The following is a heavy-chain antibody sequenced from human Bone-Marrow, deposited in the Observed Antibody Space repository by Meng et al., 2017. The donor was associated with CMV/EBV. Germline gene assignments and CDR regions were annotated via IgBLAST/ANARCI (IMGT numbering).Heavy chain of an antibody. CDR3: AREAIVVVPAGIADPLDY. D-gene: IGHD2-2*02. V-gene: IGHV3-21*01. Sequence: GESLKISCAASGFTFSSYAMHWVRQAPGKGLEWVSSISSSSSYIYYADSVKGRFTISRDNAKNSLYLQMNSLRAEDTAVYYCAREAIVVVPAGIADPLDYWGQGTLVTVSS. CDR1: GFTFSSYA. CDR2: ISSSSSYI. J-gene: IGHJ4*02.